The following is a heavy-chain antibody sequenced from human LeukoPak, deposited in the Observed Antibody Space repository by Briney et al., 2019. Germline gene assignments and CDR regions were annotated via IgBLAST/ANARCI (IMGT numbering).Heavy chain of an antibody. CDR1: GYSFTSYW. D-gene: IGHD3-9*01. J-gene: IGHJ4*02. V-gene: IGHV5-51*01. CDR2: IYPGDSDT. CDR3: ARHLSYYDILTGYYPYYFDY. Sequence: GESLKISCKGSGYSFTSYWIGWVRQMPGKGLEWMGIIYPGDSDTRYSPSFQGQVTISADKSIGTAYLQWSSLKASDTAMYYCARHLSYYDILTGYYPYYFDYWGQGTLVTVSS.